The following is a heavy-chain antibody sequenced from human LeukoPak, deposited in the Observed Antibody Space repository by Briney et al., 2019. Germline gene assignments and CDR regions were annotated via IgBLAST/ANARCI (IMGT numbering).Heavy chain of an antibody. D-gene: IGHD2-2*01. V-gene: IGHV4-38-2*01. Sequence: SETLSLTCAVSGYSISSGYYWGWIRQPPGKGLEWIGSIYHSGSTYYNPSLKSRVTISVDTSKNQFSLKLSSETAADTAVYYCARVEYCSSTSCFMEIDYWGQGTLVTVSS. CDR2: IYHSGST. J-gene: IGHJ4*02. CDR1: GYSISSGYY. CDR3: ARVEYCSSTSCFMEIDY.